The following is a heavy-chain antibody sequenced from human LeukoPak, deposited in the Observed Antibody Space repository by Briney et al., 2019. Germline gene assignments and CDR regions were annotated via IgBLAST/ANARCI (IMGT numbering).Heavy chain of an antibody. CDR3: ARGGGLDV. J-gene: IGHJ6*02. CDR2: INHNGNVN. D-gene: IGHD3-16*01. CDR1: GFTFSSYW. Sequence: PGGSLRLSCAASGFTFSSYWVNWARQAPGKGLEWVASINHNGNVNYYVDSVKGRFTISRDNAKNSLYPEMSNLRAEDTAVYFCARGGGLDVWGQGATVTVSS. V-gene: IGHV3-7*03.